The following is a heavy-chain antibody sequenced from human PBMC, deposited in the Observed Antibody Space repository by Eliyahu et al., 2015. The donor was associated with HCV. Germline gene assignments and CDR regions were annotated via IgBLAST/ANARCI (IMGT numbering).Heavy chain of an antibody. Sequence: EVQLVESGGGLVKPGGSLRLSCAASGFTFSSYSMNWVRQAPGKGLEWVSSISSSSSYIYYADSVKGRFTISRDNAKNSLYLQMNSLRAEDTAVYYCARPGAHYDILTGYYHAGDVWGQGTTVTVSS. D-gene: IGHD3-9*01. J-gene: IGHJ6*02. CDR1: GFTFSSYS. V-gene: IGHV3-21*01. CDR2: ISSSSSYI. CDR3: ARPGAHYDILTGYYHAGDV.